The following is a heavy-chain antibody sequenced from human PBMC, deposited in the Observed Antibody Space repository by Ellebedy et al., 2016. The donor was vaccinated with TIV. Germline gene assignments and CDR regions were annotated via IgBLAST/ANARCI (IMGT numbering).Heavy chain of an antibody. D-gene: IGHD2-15*01. Sequence: ASVKVSXKASGYTFTGYYMHWVRQAPGQGLEWMGWINPNSGGTNYAQKFQGRVTMTRDTSISTAYMELSRLRSDDTAVYYCAREDSGALVVVVAAALPLSYGMDVWGQGTTVTVSS. V-gene: IGHV1-2*02. CDR3: AREDSGALVVVVAAALPLSYGMDV. CDR2: INPNSGGT. J-gene: IGHJ6*02. CDR1: GYTFTGYY.